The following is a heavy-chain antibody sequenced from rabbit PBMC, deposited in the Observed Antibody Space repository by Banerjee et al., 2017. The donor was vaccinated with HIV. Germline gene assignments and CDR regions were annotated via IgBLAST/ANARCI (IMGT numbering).Heavy chain of an antibody. V-gene: IGHV1S40*01. J-gene: IGHJ4*01. Sequence: SGFSFSNGYVLCWVRQAPGKGLEWIACINSISGDTVFATWAKGRFTISKTSSTTVTLQMTSLTAADTATYFCARCVDMVTMLFGLWGPGTLVTVS. CDR1: GFSFSNGYV. CDR3: ARCVDMVTMLFGL. CDR2: INSISGDT. D-gene: IGHD2-1*01.